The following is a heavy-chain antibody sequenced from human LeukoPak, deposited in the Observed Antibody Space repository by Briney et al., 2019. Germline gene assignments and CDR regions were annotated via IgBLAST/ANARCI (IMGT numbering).Heavy chain of an antibody. V-gene: IGHV1-46*01. J-gene: IGHJ4*02. CDR1: GYTFTSYY. CDR3: ARDEPLYGSGSYPFD. Sequence: ASLKVSCKASGYTFTSYYMHWVRQAPGQGLEWRGIINPSGCSTSYAQKFQGRVTMTRDTSTSTVYMELSSLRSEDTAVYYCARDEPLYGSGSYPFDWGQGTLVTVSS. D-gene: IGHD3-10*01. CDR2: INPSGCST.